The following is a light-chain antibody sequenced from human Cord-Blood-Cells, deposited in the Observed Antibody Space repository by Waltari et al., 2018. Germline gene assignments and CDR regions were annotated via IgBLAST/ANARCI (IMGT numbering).Light chain of an antibody. Sequence: DIQLTQSPSFLSASVGDRVTITCRASQGISSYLAWYQQKPGKAPKLLIYAASTLQSGVPSRFSGSGSGTEFTLTINSLQPEDFATYYCQQLNSYRTFGPGTKVDIK. CDR2: AAS. V-gene: IGKV1-9*01. CDR1: QGISSY. CDR3: QQLNSYRT. J-gene: IGKJ3*01.